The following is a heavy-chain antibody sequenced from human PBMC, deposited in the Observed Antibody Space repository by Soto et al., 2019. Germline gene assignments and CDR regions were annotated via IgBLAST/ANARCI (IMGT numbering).Heavy chain of an antibody. CDR3: ERERPARSSGYPLSPPYYYYVMDV. V-gene: IGHV4-59*01. Sequence: QVQLQESAPGLVKPSETLSLTCTVSGGSISSYCWSWIRSPPGKGMEWIGYSYYNGSTNYNPSLKSRVTISVDTAKNKFSLKLSSVTAAYTAVNYCERERPARSSGYPLSPPYYYYVMDVWGQGTTVSVSS. CDR1: GGSISSYC. D-gene: IGHD5-12*01. J-gene: IGHJ6*02. CDR2: SYYNGST.